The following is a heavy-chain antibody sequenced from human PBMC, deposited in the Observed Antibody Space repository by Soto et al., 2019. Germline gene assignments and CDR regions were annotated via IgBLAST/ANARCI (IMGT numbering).Heavy chain of an antibody. CDR1: GGSISSYY. Sequence: ASETLSLTCTVSGGSISSYYWSWIRQPPGKGLEWIGYIYYSGSTNYNPSLKSRVTISVDTSKNQFSLKLSSVTAADTAVYYCARESSEDGYNYHYFDYWGQGTLVTVSS. V-gene: IGHV4-59*01. CDR2: IYYSGST. J-gene: IGHJ4*02. D-gene: IGHD5-12*01. CDR3: ARESSEDGYNYHYFDY.